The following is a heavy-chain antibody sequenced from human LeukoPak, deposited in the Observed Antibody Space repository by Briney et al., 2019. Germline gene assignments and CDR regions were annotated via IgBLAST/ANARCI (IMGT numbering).Heavy chain of an antibody. CDR3: ARDSGGSGFDS. CDR2: ISGSGGST. V-gene: IGHV3-23*01. CDR1: GFTFSSYA. J-gene: IGHJ4*02. D-gene: IGHD6-25*01. Sequence: GGSLRLSCAASGFTFSSYAMSWVRQAPGKGLEWVSAISGSGGSTYYADSVKGRFTISRDNSKNTLYLQMNSLRAEDAAVYYCARDSGGSGFDSWGQGTLVTVSS.